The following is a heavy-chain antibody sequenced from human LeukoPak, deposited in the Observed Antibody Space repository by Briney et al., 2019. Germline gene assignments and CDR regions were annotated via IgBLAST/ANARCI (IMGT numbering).Heavy chain of an antibody. CDR1: GGSISSYY. Sequence: PSETLSLTCTVSGGSISSYYWSWIRQPPGKGLEWIGYIYYSGSTNYNPSLKSRVTISVDTFKNQFSLTLSSVTAADTAVYYCARASGSQFTYYFDYWGQGTPVTVSS. CDR3: ARASGSQFTYYFDY. V-gene: IGHV4-59*01. D-gene: IGHD1-26*01. CDR2: IYYSGST. J-gene: IGHJ4*02.